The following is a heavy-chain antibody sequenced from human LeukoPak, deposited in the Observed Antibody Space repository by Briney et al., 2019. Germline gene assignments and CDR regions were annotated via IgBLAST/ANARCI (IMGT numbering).Heavy chain of an antibody. V-gene: IGHV1-2*02. CDR3: AREGYYYGSGTYYKGGDY. CDR1: GYTFTGYY. Sequence: ASVKVSCKASGYTFTGYYMHWVRQAPGQGLEWMGWINPNSGGTNYAQKFQGRVTMTRDTSISTAYMELSRLRSDDTAVYYCAREGYYYGSGTYYKGGDYWGQGTLVTVSS. CDR2: INPNSGGT. J-gene: IGHJ4*02. D-gene: IGHD3-10*01.